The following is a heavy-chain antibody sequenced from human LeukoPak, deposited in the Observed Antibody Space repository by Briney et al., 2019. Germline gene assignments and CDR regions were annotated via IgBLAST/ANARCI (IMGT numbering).Heavy chain of an antibody. CDR1: GGSTSSSIYY. D-gene: IGHD2-2*01. V-gene: IGHV4-39*01. J-gene: IGHJ4*02. CDR3: ARLNKIVVVPAAVDY. Sequence: TSETLSLTCTVSGGSTSSSIYYWGWIRQPPGKGLEWIGSIYYSGSTYYNPSLKSRVTISVDTSKNQFSLKLSSVAAADTAVYYCARLNKIVVVPAAVDYWGQGTLVTVSS. CDR2: IYYSGST.